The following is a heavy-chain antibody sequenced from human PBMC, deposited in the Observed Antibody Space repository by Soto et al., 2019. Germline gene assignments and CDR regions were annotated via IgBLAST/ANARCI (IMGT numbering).Heavy chain of an antibody. CDR2: ISGSGGST. Sequence: GGSLRLSCAASGFTFSSYAMSWVRQAPGKGLEWVSAISGSGGSTYYADTVKGRFTISRDNSKNTLHLQMNSLRAEDTTVYYCAKDREQLVPWYWGQGTLVTVSS. CDR3: AKDREQLVPWY. D-gene: IGHD6-6*01. V-gene: IGHV3-23*01. J-gene: IGHJ4*02. CDR1: GFTFSSYA.